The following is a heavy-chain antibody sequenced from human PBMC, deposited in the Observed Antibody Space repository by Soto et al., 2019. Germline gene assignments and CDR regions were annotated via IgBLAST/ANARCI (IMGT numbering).Heavy chain of an antibody. D-gene: IGHD3-10*01. CDR3: ARVRMVRGVGFDP. V-gene: IGHV4-34*01. CDR1: GGSFSGYY. Sequence: PSETLSLTCAVYGGSFSGYYWSWIRQPPGKGLEWIGEINHSGSTNYNPSLKSRVTISVDTSKNQFSLKLSSVTAADTAVYYCARVRMVRGVGFDPWGQGTLVTVSS. CDR2: INHSGST. J-gene: IGHJ5*02.